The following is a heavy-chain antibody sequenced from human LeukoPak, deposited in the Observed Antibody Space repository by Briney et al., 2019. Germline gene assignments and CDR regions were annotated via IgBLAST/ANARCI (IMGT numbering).Heavy chain of an antibody. V-gene: IGHV1-8*01. Sequence: ASVKVSCKASGYTFTSYDINWVRQATGQGLEWMGWMNPNSGNTGYAQKFQGRVTMTRNTSISTAYLELSSLRSEDTAVYYCASGRRTTIFGVVNGYGMDVWGQGTTVTVSS. CDR2: MNPNSGNT. J-gene: IGHJ6*02. CDR3: ASGRRTTIFGVVNGYGMDV. D-gene: IGHD3-3*01. CDR1: GYTFTSYD.